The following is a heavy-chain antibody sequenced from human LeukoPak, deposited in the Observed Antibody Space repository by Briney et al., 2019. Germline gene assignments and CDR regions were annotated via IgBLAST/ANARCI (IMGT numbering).Heavy chain of an antibody. V-gene: IGHV4-59*09. CDR2: IHYSGST. J-gene: IGHJ4*02. Sequence: LEWLGCIHYSGSTNYNPSLMSRVTISRDTSKNQFSLKLNSVTAADTAVYYCARGRVVGADWGQGTLVTVPS. D-gene: IGHD2-15*01. CDR3: ARGRVVGAD.